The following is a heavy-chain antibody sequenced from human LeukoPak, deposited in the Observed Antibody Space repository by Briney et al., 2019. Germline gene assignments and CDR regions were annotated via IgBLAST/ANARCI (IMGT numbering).Heavy chain of an antibody. CDR2: INPNSGGT. D-gene: IGHD3-16*01. Sequence: ASVKVSCKASGYTFTGYYMHWVRQAPGQGLEWMGWINPNSGGTNYAQKFQGRVTMTRDTAISSAYMELSSLRADDTAVYYCARDYGDRGWWSYTIAYWGQGTLVTVSP. J-gene: IGHJ4*02. CDR3: ARDYGDRGWWSYTIAY. V-gene: IGHV1-2*02. CDR1: GYTFTGYY.